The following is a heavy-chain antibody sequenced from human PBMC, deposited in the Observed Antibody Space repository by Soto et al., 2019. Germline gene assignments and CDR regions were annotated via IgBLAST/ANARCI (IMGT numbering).Heavy chain of an antibody. CDR2: IYYSGST. Sequence: SETLSLTCTVSGGSISSYYWSWIRQPPGKGLEWIGYIYYSGSTNYNPSLKSRVTISVETSKNQFSLKLGSVTAADTAVYYCARGGGDFWSGYYVNYYFDYWGQGTLVTVSS. CDR1: GGSISSYY. CDR3: ARGGGDFWSGYYVNYYFDY. J-gene: IGHJ4*02. V-gene: IGHV4-59*01. D-gene: IGHD3-3*01.